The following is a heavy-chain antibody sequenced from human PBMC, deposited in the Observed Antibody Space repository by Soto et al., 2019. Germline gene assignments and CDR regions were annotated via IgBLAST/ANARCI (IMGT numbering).Heavy chain of an antibody. Sequence: GGSLRLSCAASGFTFSDYYISWIRQAPGKGLEWVSYISSSGSTIYYAYSVKGRFTISRDNAKNSLYLQMNSLRAEDTAVYYCARGTGFGELLSYYYYYGMDVWGQGTTVTVSS. V-gene: IGHV3-11*01. J-gene: IGHJ6*02. CDR3: ARGTGFGELLSYYYYYGMDV. CDR2: ISSSGSTI. CDR1: GFTFSDYY. D-gene: IGHD3-10*01.